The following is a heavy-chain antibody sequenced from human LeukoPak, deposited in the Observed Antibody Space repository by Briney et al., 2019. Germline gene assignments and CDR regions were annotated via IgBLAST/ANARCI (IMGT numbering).Heavy chain of an antibody. V-gene: IGHV3-74*03. CDR3: ARGYSYGFYYYGMDV. CDR2: INTNGSLT. J-gene: IGHJ6*04. Sequence: PGGSLRLSCRTSGFTFSNYWMHWVRQAPGKGLVWVARINTNGSLTSYADYVKGRFTIARDNAKNTLYLQMNSLRAEDTAVYYCARGYSYGFYYYGMDVWGKGTTVTVSS. D-gene: IGHD5-18*01. CDR1: GFTFSNYW.